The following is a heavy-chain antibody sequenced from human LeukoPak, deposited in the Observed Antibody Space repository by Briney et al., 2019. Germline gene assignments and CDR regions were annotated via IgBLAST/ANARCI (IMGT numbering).Heavy chain of an antibody. Sequence: SETLSLTCTVSGYSISSGYYWGWIWQPPGKGLEWIGSIYHSGSTYYNPSLKSRVTISVDTSKNQFSLKLSSVTAADTAVYYCARAEDNWTIVGGSWFDPWGQGTLVTVST. D-gene: IGHD1-20*01. V-gene: IGHV4-38-2*02. CDR1: GYSISSGYY. CDR3: ARAEDNWTIVGGSWFDP. CDR2: IYHSGST. J-gene: IGHJ5*02.